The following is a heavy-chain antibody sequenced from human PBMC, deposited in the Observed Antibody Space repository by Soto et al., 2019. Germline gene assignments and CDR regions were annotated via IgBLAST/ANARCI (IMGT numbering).Heavy chain of an antibody. CDR2: ISPIFGTA. Sequence: QVQLVQSGAEVKKPGSSVKVSCKASGGTFSSYAISWVRQAPGQGIEWMCGISPIFGTAHYAQKFQGRVTITADESTGRAYMGLCSLRSDDTAVYYCARFKGKAARLNGMDVCGQGTTVTVS. J-gene: IGHJ6*02. CDR3: ARFKGKAARLNGMDV. D-gene: IGHD6-6*01. V-gene: IGHV1-69*01. CDR1: GGTFSSYA.